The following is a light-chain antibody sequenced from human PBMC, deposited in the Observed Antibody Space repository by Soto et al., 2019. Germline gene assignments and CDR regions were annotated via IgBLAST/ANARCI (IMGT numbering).Light chain of an antibody. CDR2: GAS. J-gene: IGKJ4*01. Sequence: EMVLTQSRDTLSLFPGERATLSCLASQSFSGRYLAWYQQKPGQAPRLLIYGASSRATGIPDRFSGSGSGTDFTLTISRLEPEDFAVYYCQQYGSSPSTFGGGTKVDI. CDR1: QSFSGRY. CDR3: QQYGSSPST. V-gene: IGKV3-20*01.